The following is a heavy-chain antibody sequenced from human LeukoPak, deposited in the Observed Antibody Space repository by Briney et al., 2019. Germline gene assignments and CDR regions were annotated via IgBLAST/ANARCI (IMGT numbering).Heavy chain of an antibody. CDR2: IIPIFGTA. Sequence: SVKVSCKASGGTFSSYAISWVRQAPGQGLEWMGGIIPIFGTANYAQKFLGRVTITADESTSTAYMELSSLRSEDTAVYYCARDGDYYDSSGYYSPIDAFDIWGQGTMVTVSS. J-gene: IGHJ3*02. D-gene: IGHD3-22*01. CDR1: GGTFSSYA. V-gene: IGHV1-69*01. CDR3: ARDGDYYDSSGYYSPIDAFDI.